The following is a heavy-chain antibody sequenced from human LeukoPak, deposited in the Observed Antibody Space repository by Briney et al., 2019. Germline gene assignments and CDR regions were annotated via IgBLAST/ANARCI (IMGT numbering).Heavy chain of an antibody. CDR1: GVIISSYA. V-gene: IGHV3-23*01. D-gene: IGHD2/OR15-2a*01. J-gene: IGHJ5*02. Sequence: QPGGSLRLPCAASGVIISSYAMSWVRQAPGKGLEWVSAINGRGDNTYYADFVKGRFTISRDNSKSTVYLQMNSLRTEDTAVYYCAKDRVSPGFNWFDPWGQGTLVTVSS. CDR2: INGRGDNT. CDR3: AKDRVSPGFNWFDP.